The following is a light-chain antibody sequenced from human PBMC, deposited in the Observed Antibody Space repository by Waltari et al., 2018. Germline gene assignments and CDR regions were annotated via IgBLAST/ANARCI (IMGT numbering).Light chain of an antibody. Sequence: DIQMTQSPSTLSASVGDRVPITCRASQGIGRWLAWYQQKPGKAPKFLIYKASSLESGVPARFSGSGSGTECTLTISSLQPDDFATYYCQHYNSYSSWTFGQGTKVEIK. V-gene: IGKV1-5*03. J-gene: IGKJ1*01. CDR2: KAS. CDR1: QGIGRW. CDR3: QHYNSYSSWT.